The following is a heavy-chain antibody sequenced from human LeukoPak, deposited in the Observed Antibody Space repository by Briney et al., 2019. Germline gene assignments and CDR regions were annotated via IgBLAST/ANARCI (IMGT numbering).Heavy chain of an antibody. D-gene: IGHD4-17*01. CDR1: GFTFCRYA. CDR3: VKGQRYGDYSDDAFDI. Sequence: GGSLRLSCSASGFTFCRYAMHWVRQAPGRGLEYVSAISSTGGRTYYADYADSVKGRFTISRDNSKNTLYLQMSSLRTEDTAVYYCVKGQRYGDYSDDAFDIWGQGTMVTVSS. V-gene: IGHV3-64D*09. CDR2: ISSTGGRT. J-gene: IGHJ3*02.